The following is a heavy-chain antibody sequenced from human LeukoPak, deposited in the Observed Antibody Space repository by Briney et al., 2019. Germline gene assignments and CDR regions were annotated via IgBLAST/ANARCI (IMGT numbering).Heavy chain of an antibody. CDR1: GYTFTSYY. Sequence: GASVKVSCKTSGYTFTSYYMHWVRQAPGQGLEWLGIISPSGGSTTYAQKFQGRLAMTSDTSTSTVYMELSSLRSDDTAVYYCARSSAYYNEADIWGQGTMVTVSS. J-gene: IGHJ3*02. D-gene: IGHD3-9*01. CDR3: ARSSAYYNEADI. V-gene: IGHV1-46*01. CDR2: ISPSGGST.